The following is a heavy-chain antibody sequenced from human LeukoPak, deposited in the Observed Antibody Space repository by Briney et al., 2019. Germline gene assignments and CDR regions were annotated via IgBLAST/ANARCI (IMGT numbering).Heavy chain of an antibody. Sequence: AGGSLRLSCAASGFTFSSYSMNWVRQAPGKGLEWVSYISSSSSTIYYADSVKGRFTISRDNAKNSLYLQMNSLRDEDTAVYYCASLSGGAYSGYDFDYWGQGTLVTVSS. CDR1: GFTFSSYS. D-gene: IGHD5-12*01. V-gene: IGHV3-48*02. CDR3: ASLSGGAYSGYDFDY. CDR2: ISSSSSTI. J-gene: IGHJ4*02.